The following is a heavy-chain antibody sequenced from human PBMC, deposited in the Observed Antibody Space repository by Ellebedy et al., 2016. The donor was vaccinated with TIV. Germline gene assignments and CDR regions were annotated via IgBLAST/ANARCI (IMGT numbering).Heavy chain of an antibody. J-gene: IGHJ4*02. CDR1: GFTFSDHY. D-gene: IGHD3-10*01. CDR2: IRNKAKTYTT. Sequence: GGSLRLXCAASGFTFSDHYMDWVRQAPGKGLEWVGRIRNKAKTYTTEYAASVKGKFTISRDDSKTSVYLQLNSLKTEDTAVYYCVRVGRGGSESQWALDGWGQGTLVTVSS. CDR3: VRVGRGGSESQWALDG. V-gene: IGHV3-72*01.